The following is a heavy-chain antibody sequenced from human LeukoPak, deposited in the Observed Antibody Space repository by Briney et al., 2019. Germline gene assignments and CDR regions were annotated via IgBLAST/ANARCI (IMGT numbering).Heavy chain of an antibody. J-gene: IGHJ4*02. CDR3: AREGGGRDGYIAFDY. V-gene: IGHV3-21*04. CDR1: GFTFSSYS. Sequence: GGSLRLSCAGSGFTFSSYSMKWVRQAPGKGLEWVSFISSSSSYIYYADSVTGRFTISRDNAKNSLYLQMNSLRAEDTAVYYCAREGGGRDGYIAFDYWGQGTLVTVSS. D-gene: IGHD5-24*01. CDR2: ISSSSSYI.